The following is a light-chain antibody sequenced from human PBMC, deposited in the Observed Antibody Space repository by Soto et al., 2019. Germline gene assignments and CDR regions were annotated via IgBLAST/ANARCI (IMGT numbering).Light chain of an antibody. CDR3: HQYKSYPLT. CDR1: QDINNY. Sequence: DIQMTQSPSSLSASVGDRVIITCRASQDINNYLVWFQQKPGKAPKSLIYGAISLQGGVPSRFSGSGSGTAFTLTISSLQAEDFATYYCHQYKSYPLTFGQGTRVEMK. V-gene: IGKV1-16*01. CDR2: GAI. J-gene: IGKJ5*01.